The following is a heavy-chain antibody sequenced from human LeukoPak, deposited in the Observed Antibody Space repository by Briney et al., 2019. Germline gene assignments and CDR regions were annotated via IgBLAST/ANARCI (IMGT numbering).Heavy chain of an antibody. CDR1: GFTVSSNY. D-gene: IGHD1-26*01. V-gene: IGHV3-53*01. J-gene: IGHJ4*02. CDR3: AKRSGINYGYFDS. Sequence: GGSLRLSCAASGFTVSSNYMSWVRQAPGKGLEWVSVIYSSGSTYYADSVKGRFTISRDNSKNTLYLQMNSLRAEDTAVYYCAKRSGINYGYFDSWGQGTLVTVSS. CDR2: IYSSGST.